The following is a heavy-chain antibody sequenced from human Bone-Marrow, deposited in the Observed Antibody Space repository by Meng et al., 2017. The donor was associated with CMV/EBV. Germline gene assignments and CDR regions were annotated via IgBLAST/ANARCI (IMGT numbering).Heavy chain of an antibody. CDR2: IRYDGSNK. CDR1: GFTFSSHG. J-gene: IGHJ5*02. V-gene: IGHV3-30*02. D-gene: IGHD1-1*01. Sequence: GESLKISCVASGFTFSSHGIHWVRQAPGKGLEWVAFIRYDGSNKKYGDSVKGRFTISRDNSKNTLYLQMNSLRAEDTAVYYCARTGNWFDPWGQGTLVTVSS. CDR3: ARTGNWFDP.